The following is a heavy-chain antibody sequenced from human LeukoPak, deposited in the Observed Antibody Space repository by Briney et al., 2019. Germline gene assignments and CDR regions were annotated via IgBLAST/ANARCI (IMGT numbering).Heavy chain of an antibody. Sequence: SETLSLTRSVSGGSIITISYYWGWIRQPPGKGLEWIGIIYYSGSTYYNPSLKGRVTISVDTSKNQFSLKLSPRTAADTAVCYRARAFGARYFDLWGRGTLVTVSS. CDR1: GGSIITISYY. CDR2: IYYSGST. V-gene: IGHV4-39*01. J-gene: IGHJ2*01. D-gene: IGHD3-10*01. CDR3: ARAFGARYFDL.